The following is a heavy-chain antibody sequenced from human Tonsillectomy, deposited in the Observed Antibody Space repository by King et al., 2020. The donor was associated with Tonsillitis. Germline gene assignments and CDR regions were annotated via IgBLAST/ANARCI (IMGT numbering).Heavy chain of an antibody. CDR1: GFTFSNAW. Sequence: VQLVESGGGLVKPGGSLSLSCAASGFTFSNAWMSWVRQPPGKGLEWVGRIKSKTDGGTTDYAAPVKGRFTISRDDSKNTLFLQMNSLKTEDTAVYYCTTDPRYYSGSGSPTSRLDLWGRGTLVTVSS. D-gene: IGHD3-10*01. J-gene: IGHJ2*01. CDR2: IKSKTDGGTT. CDR3: TTDPRYYSGSGSPTSRLDL. V-gene: IGHV3-15*01.